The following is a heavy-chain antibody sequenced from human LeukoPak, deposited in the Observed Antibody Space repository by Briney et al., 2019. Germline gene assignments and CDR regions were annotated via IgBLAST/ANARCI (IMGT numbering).Heavy chain of an antibody. Sequence: SETLSLTCTVSGGSISSYYWSWIRQPPGKGLEWIGYIYYSGSTNYNPSLTSRVTMSVDTSKNQFSLKLTSVTAADTAVYYCARDRCNSTTCASRGAFDIWGQGTMVTVS. V-gene: IGHV4-59*12. CDR3: ARDRCNSTTCASRGAFDI. D-gene: IGHD2-2*01. J-gene: IGHJ3*02. CDR1: GGSISSYY. CDR2: IYYSGST.